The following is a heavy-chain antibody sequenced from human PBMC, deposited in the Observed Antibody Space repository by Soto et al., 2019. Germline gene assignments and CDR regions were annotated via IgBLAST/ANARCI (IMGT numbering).Heavy chain of an antibody. V-gene: IGHV1-69*06. D-gene: IGHD6-13*01. CDR1: GGTFSSYA. CDR3: ARQNAVAAHGLGPYGMDV. J-gene: IGHJ6*02. CDR2: IIPIFGTA. Sequence: ASVKVSCKASGGTFSSYAISWVRQAPGQGLEWMGGIIPIFGTANYAQKFQGRVTITADKSTSTAYMELSSLRSEDTAVYYCARQNAVAAHGLGPYGMDVWGQGTTVTISS.